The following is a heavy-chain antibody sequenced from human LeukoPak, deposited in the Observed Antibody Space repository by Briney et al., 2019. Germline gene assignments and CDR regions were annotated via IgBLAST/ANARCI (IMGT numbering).Heavy chain of an antibody. J-gene: IGHJ3*02. Sequence: PSETLSLTCTVSGGSISNYYWSWIRQPAGKGLEWIGRIYTSASTTYNPSLKSRVTLSLDASKNQFSLKLSFVTAADTAVYYCARGRYCTAIVCWGGDAFDIWGQGTVVTVSS. CDR1: GGSISNYY. CDR2: IYTSAST. CDR3: ARGRYCTAIVCWGGDAFDI. V-gene: IGHV4-4*07. D-gene: IGHD2-8*02.